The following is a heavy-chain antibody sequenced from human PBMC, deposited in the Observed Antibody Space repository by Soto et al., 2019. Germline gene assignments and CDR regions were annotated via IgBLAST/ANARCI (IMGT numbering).Heavy chain of an antibody. V-gene: IGHV1-69*06. Sequence: QMQLVQSGAEVKKPGSSVKVSCKASGGTLSSFINYPINWVRQAPGQGLEWMGGIVPNVGTVNYAQKFQGRVTITADKSTGTAYMELSSLRSEDTDLYYCARRDTSGFLRYFDNWGQGTLVTVSS. J-gene: IGHJ4*02. CDR3: ARRDTSGFLRYFDN. CDR2: IVPNVGTV. D-gene: IGHD3-3*01. CDR1: GGTLSSFINYP.